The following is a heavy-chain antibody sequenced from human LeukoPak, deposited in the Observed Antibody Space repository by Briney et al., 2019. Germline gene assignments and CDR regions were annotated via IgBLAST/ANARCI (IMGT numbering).Heavy chain of an antibody. D-gene: IGHD3-10*01. CDR3: AKGSYGSGSYSSFDY. Sequence: GGSLRLSCAASGFTFSSYAMSWVRQAPGKGLEWVSAISGSGGSTYYADSVKGRFTISRDNSKDTLYLQMNSLRAEDTAVYYCAKGSYGSGSYSSFDYWGQGTLVTVSS. V-gene: IGHV3-23*01. CDR1: GFTFSSYA. J-gene: IGHJ4*02. CDR2: ISGSGGST.